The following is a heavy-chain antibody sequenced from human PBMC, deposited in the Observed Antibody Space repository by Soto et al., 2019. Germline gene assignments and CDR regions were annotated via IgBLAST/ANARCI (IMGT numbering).Heavy chain of an antibody. J-gene: IGHJ4*02. V-gene: IGHV1-18*01. D-gene: IGHD6-6*01. CDR2: ISGYNGNT. CDR3: ARTYSKYFSSSEGDY. Sequence: ASVKVSCKAFGYTFNNYGISWVRQAPGPGLEWMGWISGYNGNTEYAETLQDRVTMATDTSTNTAYMELRGLRSDDTAVYYCARTYSKYFSSSEGDYWGQGTLVTVS. CDR1: GYTFNNYG.